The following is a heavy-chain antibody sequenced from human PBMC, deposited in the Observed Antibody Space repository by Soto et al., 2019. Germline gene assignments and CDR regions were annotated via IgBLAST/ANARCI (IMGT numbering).Heavy chain of an antibody. J-gene: IGHJ4*02. CDR2: ISGSGGST. CDR1: GFTFSSYA. D-gene: IGHD3-22*01. Sequence: PGGSLRLSCAASGFTFSSYAMSWVRQAPGKGLEWVSAISGSGGSTYYADSVKGRFTISRDNSKNTLYLQMNSLRAEDTAVYYCAKGSSASSDYDSSPARGPPTRYFDYWGQGTLVTVSS. CDR3: AKGSSASSDYDSSPARGPPTRYFDY. V-gene: IGHV3-23*01.